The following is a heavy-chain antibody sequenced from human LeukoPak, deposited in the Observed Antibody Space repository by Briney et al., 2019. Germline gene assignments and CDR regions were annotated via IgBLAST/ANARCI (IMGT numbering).Heavy chain of an antibody. J-gene: IGHJ4*02. Sequence: GASVKVSCKASGYTFTSYGIIWVRQAPGQGLEWMGWISTYNGNTNYAQKIQGRVTMTTDTPTSTAYMELRSLRSDDTAVYYCARDLPYSSSRESIDYWGQGTLVTVSS. CDR2: ISTYNGNT. D-gene: IGHD6-13*01. V-gene: IGHV1-18*01. CDR3: ARDLPYSSSRESIDY. CDR1: GYTFTSYG.